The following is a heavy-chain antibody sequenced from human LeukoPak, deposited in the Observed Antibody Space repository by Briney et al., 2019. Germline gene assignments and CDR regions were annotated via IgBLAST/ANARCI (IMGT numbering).Heavy chain of an antibody. Sequence: PSETLSLTCTVSGGSISSNDYYWGWIRQPPGKGLEWSGCIYYSGSTYYKPSLKSRVTISVDTSKTQFSLKLSSVTAADTAVYYCARDVRNYYDSSGYYLFDYWGQGTLVTVSS. CDR1: GGSISSNDYY. J-gene: IGHJ4*02. D-gene: IGHD3-22*01. CDR2: IYYSGST. V-gene: IGHV4-39*02. CDR3: ARDVRNYYDSSGYYLFDY.